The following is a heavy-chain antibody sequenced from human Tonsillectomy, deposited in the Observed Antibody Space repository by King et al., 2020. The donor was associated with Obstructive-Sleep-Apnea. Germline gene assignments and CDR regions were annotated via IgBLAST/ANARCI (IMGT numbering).Heavy chain of an antibody. CDR1: GGFISNYY. J-gene: IGHJ4*02. Sequence: QLQESGPGLVKPSETLSLTCTVSGGFISNYYWSWIRQPPGKGLEWIGYMYYSWNTNFNPSLKCRVTISADTSKSQFSLGLSSVSAADTAVYYCARHRGVEDYGGYGDYFDYWGQGTLVTVSS. CDR3: ARHRGVEDYGGYGDYFDY. CDR2: MYYSWNT. D-gene: IGHD5-12*01. V-gene: IGHV4-59*08.